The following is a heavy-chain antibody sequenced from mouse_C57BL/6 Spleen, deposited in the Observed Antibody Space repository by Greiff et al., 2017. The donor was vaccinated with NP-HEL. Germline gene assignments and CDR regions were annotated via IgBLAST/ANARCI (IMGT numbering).Heavy chain of an antibody. J-gene: IGHJ2*01. CDR2: IRLKSDNYAT. D-gene: IGHD1-1*01. V-gene: IGHV6-3*01. CDR1: GFTFSNYW. CDR3: TITTVVAHYFDY. Sequence: EVKLEESGGGLVQPGGSMKLSCVASGFTFSNYWMNWVRQSPEKGLEWVAQIRLKSDNYATHYAESVKGRFTISRDDSKSSVYLQMNNLRAEDTGIYYCTITTVVAHYFDYWGPGTTLTVSS.